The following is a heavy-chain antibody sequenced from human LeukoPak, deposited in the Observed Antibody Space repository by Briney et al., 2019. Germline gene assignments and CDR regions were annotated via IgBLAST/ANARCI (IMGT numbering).Heavy chain of an antibody. CDR2: ISSSSSYI. Sequence: PGGSLRLSCAASGFTFSSYSMNWVRQAPGKGLEWVSSISSSSSYIYYADSVKGRFTISRDNAKNSLYLQINSLRAEDTAVYYCASQFGVVDTSMVGIYWGQGTLVTVSS. V-gene: IGHV3-21*01. D-gene: IGHD5-18*01. CDR1: GFTFSSYS. J-gene: IGHJ4*02. CDR3: ASQFGVVDTSMVGIY.